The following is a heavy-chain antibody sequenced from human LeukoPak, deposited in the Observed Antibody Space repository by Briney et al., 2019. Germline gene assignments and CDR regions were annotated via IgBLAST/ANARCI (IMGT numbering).Heavy chain of an antibody. Sequence: GGSLRLSCAASGFTFSSYGMHWVRQAPGKGLEWVAVISYDGSNKYYADSVKGRFTISRDNSKNTLYLQMNSLRAEDTAVYYCAKGPLLWFGELIYTFDYWGQGTLVTVSS. CDR1: GFTFSSYG. CDR2: ISYDGSNK. D-gene: IGHD3-10*01. J-gene: IGHJ4*02. V-gene: IGHV3-30*18. CDR3: AKGPLLWFGELIYTFDY.